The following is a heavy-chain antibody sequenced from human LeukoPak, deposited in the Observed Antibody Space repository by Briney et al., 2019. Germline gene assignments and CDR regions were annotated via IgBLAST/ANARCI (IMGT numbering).Heavy chain of an antibody. CDR3: ARDRGSGWYDYYYYYYMDV. D-gene: IGHD6-19*01. Sequence: ASVKVSCKASGYTFTSYYMHWVRQAPGQGLEWMGIINPSGGSTSYAQKFQGRVTMTRDMSTSTVYMELSSLRSEGTAVYYCARDRGSGWYDYYYYYYMDVWGKGTTVTVSS. J-gene: IGHJ6*03. CDR2: INPSGGST. CDR1: GYTFTSYY. V-gene: IGHV1-46*01.